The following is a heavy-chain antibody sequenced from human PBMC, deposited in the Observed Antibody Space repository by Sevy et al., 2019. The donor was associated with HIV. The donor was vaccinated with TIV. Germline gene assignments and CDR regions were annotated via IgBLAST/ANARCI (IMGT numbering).Heavy chain of an antibody. CDR2: ISSSSSTI. V-gene: IGHV3-48*01. CDR3: ARDEPGPDYDFWSGPLMGYYYGMDV. J-gene: IGHJ6*02. Sequence: GESLRLSCAASGFTFSSYSMNWVRQAPGKGLEWVSYISSSSSTIYYADSVKGRFTISRDNAKNSLYLQMNSLRAEETALDYWARDEPGPDYDFWSGPLMGYYYGMDVWGQGTTVTVSS. D-gene: IGHD3-3*01. CDR1: GFTFSSYS.